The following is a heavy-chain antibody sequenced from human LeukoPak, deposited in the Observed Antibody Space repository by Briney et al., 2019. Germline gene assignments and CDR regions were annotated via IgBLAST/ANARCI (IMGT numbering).Heavy chain of an antibody. Sequence: GGSLRLSCAASGFTFDDYAMHWVRQAPGKGLEWVSGVSWNSGSIGYADSVKGRFTISRDNAKNSLYLQMNSLRAEDTALYYCAKDTDLGDYLDYWGQGTLVTVSS. V-gene: IGHV3-9*01. CDR2: VSWNSGSI. CDR1: GFTFDDYA. CDR3: AKDTDLGDYLDY. J-gene: IGHJ4*02.